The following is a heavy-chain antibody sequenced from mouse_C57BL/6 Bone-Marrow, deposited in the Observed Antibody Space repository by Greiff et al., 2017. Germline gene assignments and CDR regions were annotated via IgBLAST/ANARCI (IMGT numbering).Heavy chain of an antibody. CDR3: AIVAGGFDY. D-gene: IGHD1-1*01. V-gene: IGHV5-4*03. J-gene: IGHJ2*01. CDR1: GFTFSSYA. CDR2: ISDGGSYT. Sequence: EVKLMESGGGLVKPGGSLKLSCAASGFTFSSYAMSWVRQTPEKRLEWVATISDGGSYTYYPDNVKGRFTISRDNAKNNLYLQMSHLKSEDTAMYYCAIVAGGFDYWGQGTTLTVSS.